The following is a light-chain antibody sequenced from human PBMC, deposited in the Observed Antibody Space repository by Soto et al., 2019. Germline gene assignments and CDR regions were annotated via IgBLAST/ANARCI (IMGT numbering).Light chain of an antibody. CDR1: QSISIH. V-gene: IGKV3-15*01. J-gene: IGKJ1*01. CDR3: EQYESWPSWT. Sequence: EIVMTQSPATLSVSPGERATLSCRASQSISIHLAWYQQQPGQVPRLLIYGASARDTGTPARFSGSGSGIEFTLTISSLQSEDFAVYYCEQYESWPSWTFGRGTKVEIK. CDR2: GAS.